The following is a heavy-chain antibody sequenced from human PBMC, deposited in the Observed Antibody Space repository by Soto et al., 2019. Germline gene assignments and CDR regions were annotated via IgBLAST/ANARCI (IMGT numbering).Heavy chain of an antibody. V-gene: IGHV2-5*01. J-gene: IGHJ4*02. CDR3: AHRPSGWFLFDY. CDR1: GFSLSTSGVG. CDR2: IYWNGDK. D-gene: IGHD6-19*01. Sequence: QITLKESGPTLVKPTQTLTLTCTFSGFSLSTSGVGVGWIRQSPGKAQQWLALIYWNGDKRYNPSLKTRLTITKDTSKNRVVLTLTNMDPVDTATYYCAHRPSGWFLFDYWGQGTLVTVSS.